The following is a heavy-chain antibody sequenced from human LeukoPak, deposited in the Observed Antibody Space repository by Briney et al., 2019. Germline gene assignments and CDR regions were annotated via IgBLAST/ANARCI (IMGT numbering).Heavy chain of an antibody. CDR3: VKDTHIVVVTAKYYFDY. Sequence: PGGSLRLSCAASGFTFSSNAMHWVRQAPGKGLEYVSAISSNGGSTYYADSVKGRFTISRGNSKNTLYLQMSSLRAEDTAVYYCVKDTHIVVVTAKYYFDYWGQGTLVTVSS. D-gene: IGHD2-21*02. CDR2: ISSNGGST. J-gene: IGHJ4*02. V-gene: IGHV3-64D*09. CDR1: GFTFSSNA.